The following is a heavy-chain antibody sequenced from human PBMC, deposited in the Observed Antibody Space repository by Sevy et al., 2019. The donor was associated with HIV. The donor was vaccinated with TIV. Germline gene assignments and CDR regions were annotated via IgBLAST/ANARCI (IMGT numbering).Heavy chain of an antibody. D-gene: IGHD6-13*01. CDR3: AKDGRSSSWFFDY. Sequence: GGSLRLSCAASGFTFDDYTMHWVRQAPGKGLEWFSLISWDGGSTYYADSVKGRFTISRDNSKNSLYLQMNSLRTEDTALYYCAKDGRSSSWFFDYWGQGTLVTVSS. CDR1: GFTFDDYT. J-gene: IGHJ4*02. V-gene: IGHV3-43*01. CDR2: ISWDGGST.